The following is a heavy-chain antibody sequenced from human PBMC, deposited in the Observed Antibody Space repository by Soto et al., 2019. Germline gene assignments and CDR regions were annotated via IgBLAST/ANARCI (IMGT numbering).Heavy chain of an antibody. CDR1: GGSFTSNNW. CDR2: IYRTGST. V-gene: IGHV4-4*02. J-gene: IGHJ4*02. CDR3: ASRDPGTSVDY. Sequence: LSLTCAVSGGSFTSNNWWTWVRQPPGQGLEWIGEIYRTGSTNYNPSLKSRVTISLDKSENQFSLKVTSLTAADAAVYYCASRDPGTSVDYWGQGTLVTVSS. D-gene: IGHD1-7*01.